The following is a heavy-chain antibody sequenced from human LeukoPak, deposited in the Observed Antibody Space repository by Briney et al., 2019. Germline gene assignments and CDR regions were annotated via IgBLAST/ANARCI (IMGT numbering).Heavy chain of an antibody. Sequence: GGSLRLSCAASGFTFSDHYMDWVRQAPGKGLEWVGRTRNKANSYTTEYAASVKGRFTISRDDSKNSLYLQMNSLKTEDTAVYYCAREIWFGEGLDYWGQGTLVTVSS. CDR3: AREIWFGEGLDY. CDR2: TRNKANSYTT. J-gene: IGHJ4*02. D-gene: IGHD3-10*01. V-gene: IGHV3-72*01. CDR1: GFTFSDHY.